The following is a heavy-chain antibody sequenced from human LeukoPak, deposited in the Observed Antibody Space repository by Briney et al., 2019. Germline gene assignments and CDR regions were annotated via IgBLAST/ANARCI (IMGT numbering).Heavy chain of an antibody. J-gene: IGHJ6*02. D-gene: IGHD6-19*01. CDR2: IYPGDSDT. CDR1: GYSFTSYW. CDR3: ARSPRIAVAGTFDYYYYGMDV. Sequence: GESLKISCKGSGYSFTSYWIGWVRQMPGKGLEWMGIIYPGDSDTRYSPSFQGRVTISADKSISTAYLQWSSLKASDTAMYYCARSPRIAVAGTFDYYYYGMDVWGQGTTVTVSS. V-gene: IGHV5-51*01.